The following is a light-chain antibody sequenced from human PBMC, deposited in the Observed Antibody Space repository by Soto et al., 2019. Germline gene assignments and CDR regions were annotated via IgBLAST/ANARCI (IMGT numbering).Light chain of an antibody. CDR2: EVS. CDR1: SSDVGGYNY. J-gene: IGLJ1*01. Sequence: QSVLTQPASVSGSPGQSITISCTGTSSDVGGYNYVSWYQQHPGKAPKLMIYEVSNRPSGVSNRFYGSKSGNTASLTISGLQAEDEADYYCSSYTSGRTYVFGTGTKVTVL. CDR3: SSYTSGRTYV. V-gene: IGLV2-14*01.